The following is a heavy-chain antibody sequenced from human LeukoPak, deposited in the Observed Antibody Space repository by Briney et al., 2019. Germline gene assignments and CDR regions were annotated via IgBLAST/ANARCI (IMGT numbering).Heavy chain of an antibody. CDR1: GGSISSGSYY. CDR2: IYTSGST. J-gene: IGHJ3*02. Sequence: SETLSLTCTVSGGSISSGSYYWSWIRQPAGKGLEWIGRIYTSGSTNYNPSLKSRVTISVDTSKNQFSLKLSSVTAADTAVYYCARDFRRYSSLWDAFDIWGQGTMVTVSS. V-gene: IGHV4-61*02. D-gene: IGHD6-13*01. CDR3: ARDFRRYSSLWDAFDI.